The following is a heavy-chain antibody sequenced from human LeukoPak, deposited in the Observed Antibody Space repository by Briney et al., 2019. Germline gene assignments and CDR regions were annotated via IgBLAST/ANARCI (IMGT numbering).Heavy chain of an antibody. CDR2: IYDSGST. CDR3: ARHWQIATIPL. Sequence: PSETLSLTCTVSGGSIADSSYYWGWIRQPPGKGLEWIGSIYDSGSTYYNPSLKSRVTISADTSKNQFSLKVNSVTAADTAVYFCARHWQIATIPLWGQGTLVTVSS. V-gene: IGHV4-39*01. J-gene: IGHJ4*02. CDR1: GGSIADSSYY. D-gene: IGHD5-24*01.